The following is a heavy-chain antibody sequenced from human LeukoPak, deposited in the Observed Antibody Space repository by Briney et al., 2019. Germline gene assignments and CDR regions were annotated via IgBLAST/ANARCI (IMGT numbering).Heavy chain of an antibody. CDR3: ARGLPSYYDILTGWSAFDI. V-gene: IGHV3-48*04. J-gene: IGHJ3*02. D-gene: IGHD3-9*01. CDR1: GFSFSDYS. Sequence: GGSLRLSCVASGFSFSDYSINWVRQAPGKGLEWVSYITSNSRTIYYADSVKGRFTVSRDNAKNSLFLQMNNLRAEDTAVYYCARGLPSYYDILTGWSAFDIWGQGTMVTVSS. CDR2: ITSNSRTI.